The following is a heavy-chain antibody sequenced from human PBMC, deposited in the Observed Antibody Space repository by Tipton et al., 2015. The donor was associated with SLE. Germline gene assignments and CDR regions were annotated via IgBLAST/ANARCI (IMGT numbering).Heavy chain of an antibody. J-gene: IGHJ4*02. D-gene: IGHD2/OR15-2a*01. CDR3: ARDLDPEYKFSPSLDY. CDR1: GYTYTRHG. CDR2: ISTYNGNT. V-gene: IGHV1-18*01. Sequence: QSGPEVKKPGASVKVSCKASGYTYTRHGVSWVRQAPGQGLEWMGWISTYNGNTNYVQKLQGRVTMTTDTSTRTAYMELRSLRSDDTAVYFCARDLDPEYKFSPSLDYWGQGTLVTVSS.